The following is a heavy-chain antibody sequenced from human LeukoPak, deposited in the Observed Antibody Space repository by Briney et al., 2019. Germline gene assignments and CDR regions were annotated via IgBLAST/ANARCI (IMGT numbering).Heavy chain of an antibody. J-gene: IGHJ6*03. V-gene: IGHV3-23*01. D-gene: IGHD1-26*01. CDR1: GFTFSNYW. CDR2: ISGSGGNT. Sequence: GGSLRVSCAASGFTFSNYWMTWVRQAPGKGLEWVSTISGSGGNTYYADSVKGRFTISRDNSKNTLYLQMNSLRAEDTAVYYCAKQEYKVVGATGYYYYMDDWGKGTTVTVSS. CDR3: AKQEYKVVGATGYYYYMDD.